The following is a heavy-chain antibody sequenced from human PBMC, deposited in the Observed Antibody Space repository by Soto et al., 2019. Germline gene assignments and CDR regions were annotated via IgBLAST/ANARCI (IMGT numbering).Heavy chain of an antibody. Sequence: VQLLESGGGLIQPGGSLRLSCAASGFTFSYGIHWLRQAPGKGLEWVAYISYDSSNKFYGESVKGRFTISRDNSKNTQFLQINSLRAEDTAVYYCSKRFIGYCSGNTCDDYWGQGTLGAVAS. V-gene: IGHV3-30*18. CDR3: SKRFIGYCSGNTCDDY. J-gene: IGHJ4*02. CDR2: ISYDSSNK. CDR1: GFTFSYG. D-gene: IGHD2-15*01.